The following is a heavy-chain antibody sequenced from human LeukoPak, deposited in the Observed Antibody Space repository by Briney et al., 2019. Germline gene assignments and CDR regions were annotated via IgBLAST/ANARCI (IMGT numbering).Heavy chain of an antibody. Sequence: GGSLRLSCAASGFSFSSYWMNWVRQAPGKGLEWVANIKRDGNEKFYVDSVKGRFTISRDNAKNSLYLQMNSLRAEDTAVYYCAASGLGYYFDYWGQGTLVTVSS. CDR1: GFSFSSYW. CDR2: IKRDGNEK. J-gene: IGHJ4*02. D-gene: IGHD6-13*01. V-gene: IGHV3-7*01. CDR3: AASGLGYYFDY.